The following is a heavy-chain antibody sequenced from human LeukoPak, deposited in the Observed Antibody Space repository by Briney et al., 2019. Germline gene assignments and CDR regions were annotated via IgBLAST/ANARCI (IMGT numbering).Heavy chain of an antibody. J-gene: IGHJ4*02. CDR3: ATAPDYDSSGYYYAYFDY. D-gene: IGHD3-22*01. CDR1: GYTFTGYY. CDR2: INPNSGGT. V-gene: IGHV1-2*02. Sequence: GASVKVSCKASGYTFTGYYMHWVRQAPGQGLEWMGWINPNSGGTNYAQKVQGRVTMTRDTSISTAYMELSRLRSDDTAVYYCATAPDYDSSGYYYAYFDYWSQGTLVTVSS.